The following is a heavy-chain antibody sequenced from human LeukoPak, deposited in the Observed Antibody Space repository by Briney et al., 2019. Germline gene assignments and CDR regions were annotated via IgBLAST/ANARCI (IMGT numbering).Heavy chain of an antibody. CDR1: GYTFIHYG. Sequence: ASAKVSCKASGYTFIHYGISWVRQAPGQGLEWMGWINPNSGGTNYAQKFQGGVTMTRDTSISTAYMELSRLRSDDTTVYYCARVPSKRDGPFYYYYMDVWGKGTTVTVSS. CDR3: ARVPSKRDGPFYYYYMDV. D-gene: IGHD5-24*01. CDR2: INPNSGGT. J-gene: IGHJ6*03. V-gene: IGHV1-2*02.